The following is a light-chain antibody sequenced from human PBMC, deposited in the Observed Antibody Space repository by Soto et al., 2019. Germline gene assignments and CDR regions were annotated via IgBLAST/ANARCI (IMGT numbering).Light chain of an antibody. CDR2: GAS. Sequence: EIVLTQSPATLSVSPGERATLSCRASQSVSGDLAWYHHKPGQAPRLLIYGASSRATGIPDRFSGSGSGTDFTLTISSLQPEDFAVYYCQQRSNWPYTFGQGTKVDIK. J-gene: IGKJ2*01. V-gene: IGKV3-11*01. CDR1: QSVSGD. CDR3: QQRSNWPYT.